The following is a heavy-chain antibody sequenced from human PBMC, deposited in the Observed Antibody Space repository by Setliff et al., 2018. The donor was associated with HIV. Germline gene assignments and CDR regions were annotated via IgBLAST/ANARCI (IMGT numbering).Heavy chain of an antibody. CDR1: GYTFTSYG. CDR2: ISAHNGKT. J-gene: IGHJ4*02. D-gene: IGHD3-22*01. V-gene: IGHV1-18*01. CDR3: ARIRSWYDSSGYSDY. Sequence: ASVKVSCKASGYTFTSYGISWVRQAPGQGLEWMGWISAHNGKTNNAQKLQGRVTMTTDTSTSTAYMELRSLRSDDTAVYYCARIRSWYDSSGYSDYWGQCTLVTVSS.